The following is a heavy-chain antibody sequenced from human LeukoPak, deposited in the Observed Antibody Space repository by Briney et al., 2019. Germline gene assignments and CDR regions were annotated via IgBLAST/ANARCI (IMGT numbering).Heavy chain of an antibody. Sequence: GGSLRLSCAASGFTFSTYSMNWVRQAPGKGLEWISYISGSSGAKHYADSVKGRFTIFRDHAKSSLYLQMNSLRVEDTAIYYCAMILATLSYWGQGTLVTVSS. V-gene: IGHV3-48*01. D-gene: IGHD5-12*01. CDR2: ISGSSGAK. CDR3: AMILATLSY. J-gene: IGHJ4*02. CDR1: GFTFSTYS.